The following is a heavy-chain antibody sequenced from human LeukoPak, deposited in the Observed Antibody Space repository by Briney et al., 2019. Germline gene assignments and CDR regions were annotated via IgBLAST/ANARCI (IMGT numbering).Heavy chain of an antibody. J-gene: IGHJ4*02. CDR2: IYYSGST. V-gene: IGHV4-59*11. Sequence: SETLSLICTVSGGSITSHYWSWIRQPPGKGLEWIGYIYYSGSTNYNPSLKSRVTISVDTSKNQFSLKLSSVTAADTAVYYCASVKISNSARYLVYFDYWGQGTLVTVPS. CDR1: GGSITSHY. CDR3: ASVKISNSARYLVYFDY. D-gene: IGHD1-26*01.